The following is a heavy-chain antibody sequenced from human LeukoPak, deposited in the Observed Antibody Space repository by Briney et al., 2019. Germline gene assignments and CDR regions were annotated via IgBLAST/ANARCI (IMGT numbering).Heavy chain of an antibody. CDR1: GGSFSGYY. V-gene: IGHV4-34*01. J-gene: IGHJ2*01. CDR3: ASLYWGPPGHWYFDL. CDR2: INHSGST. Sequence: SETLSLTCAVYGGSFSGYYWSWIRQPPGKGLEWIGEINHSGSTNYNPSLKSRVTISVDTSKNQFSLKLSSVTAADTAVYYCASLYWGPPGHWYFDLWGRGTLVTVSS. D-gene: IGHD7-27*01.